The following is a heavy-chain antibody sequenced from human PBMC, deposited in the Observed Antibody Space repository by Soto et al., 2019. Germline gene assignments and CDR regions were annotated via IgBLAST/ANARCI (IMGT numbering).Heavy chain of an antibody. J-gene: IGHJ6*03. CDR3: ARSNTAMVTTQYYYYYMDV. CDR2: ISAYNGNT. V-gene: IGHV1-18*01. CDR1: GYTFTSYG. Sequence: GASVKVSCKASGYTFTSYGISWVRQAPGQGLEWMGWISAYNGNTNYAQKLQGRVTMTTDTSTSTAYMELRSLRSDDTAVYYCARSNTAMVTTQYYYYYMDVWGKGTTVTVSS. D-gene: IGHD5-18*01.